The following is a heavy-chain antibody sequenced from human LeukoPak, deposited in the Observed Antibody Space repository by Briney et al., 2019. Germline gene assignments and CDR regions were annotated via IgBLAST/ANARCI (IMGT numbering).Heavy chain of an antibody. J-gene: IGHJ6*03. CDR1: GGSISSSSYY. Sequence: SETLSLTCTVSGGSISSSSYYWGWIRQPPGKGLEWIGSIYYSGSTYYNPSLKSRVTISVDTSKNQFSLKLSSVTAADTAVYYCAREQVPVVTYYYYMDVWGKGTTVTVSS. V-gene: IGHV4-39*02. D-gene: IGHD2-2*01. CDR3: AREQVPVVTYYYYMDV. CDR2: IYYSGST.